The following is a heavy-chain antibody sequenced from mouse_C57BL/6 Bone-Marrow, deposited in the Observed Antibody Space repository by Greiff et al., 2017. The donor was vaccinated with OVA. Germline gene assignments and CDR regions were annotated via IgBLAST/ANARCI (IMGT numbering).Heavy chain of an antibody. CDR3: ARAPYYSYGYFDV. CDR2: IYPRSGNT. CDR1: GYTFTSYG. D-gene: IGHD2-12*01. J-gene: IGHJ1*03. Sequence: VQLQESGAELARPGASVKLSCKASGYTFTSYGISWVKQRTGQGLEWIGEIYPRSGNTYYNEKFKGKATLTADKSSSTAYMELRSLTSEDSAVYFCARAPYYSYGYFDVWGTGTTVTVAS. V-gene: IGHV1-81*01.